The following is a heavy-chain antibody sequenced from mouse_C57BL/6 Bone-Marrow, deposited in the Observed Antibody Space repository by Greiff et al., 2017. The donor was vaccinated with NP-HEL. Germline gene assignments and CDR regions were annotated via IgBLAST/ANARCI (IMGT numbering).Heavy chain of an antibody. CDR2: IDPNSGGT. CDR1: GYTFTSYW. Sequence: QVQLQQPGAELVKPGASVTLSCKASGYTFTSYWMHWVKQRPGRGLEWLGRIDPNSGGTKYNEKFKSKATLTVDKPSSTAYMQLSSLTSEDSAVYYCARRVRSWFAYWGQGTLVTVSA. CDR3: ARRVRSWFAY. J-gene: IGHJ3*01. V-gene: IGHV1-72*01.